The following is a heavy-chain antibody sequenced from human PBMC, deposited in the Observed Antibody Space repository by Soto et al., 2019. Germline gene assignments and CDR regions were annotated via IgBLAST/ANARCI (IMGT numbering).Heavy chain of an antibody. CDR2: ISGGGGGT. D-gene: IGHD5-12*01. Sequence: PGGSLRLSCAASGFSFSNYAMNWVRQAPGKGLEWVSGISGGGGGTYYADSVKGRFIISRDNSMNTLYLQMNSLRPEDTAMYYCAKRARGYSLNFVDSWGQGALVTVSS. J-gene: IGHJ5*01. V-gene: IGHV3-23*01. CDR3: AKRARGYSLNFVDS. CDR1: GFSFSNYA.